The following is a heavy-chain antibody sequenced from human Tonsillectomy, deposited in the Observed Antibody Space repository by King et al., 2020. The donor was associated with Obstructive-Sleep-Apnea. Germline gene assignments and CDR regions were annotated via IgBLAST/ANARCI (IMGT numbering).Heavy chain of an antibody. V-gene: IGHV3-30*04. Sequence: VQLVESGGGVVQPGRSLRLSCAASGFTFSLYAIQWVRQAPGEGLQWVAAISYDARNKYYADSVKGRFTISIYNSKNTLFLQMDSLRAEDTAVYFCARNNYGSNPLLHGMDVWGQGTTVTVSS. J-gene: IGHJ6*02. CDR3: ARNNYGSNPLLHGMDV. CDR1: GFTFSLYA. D-gene: IGHD4-17*01. CDR2: ISYDARNK.